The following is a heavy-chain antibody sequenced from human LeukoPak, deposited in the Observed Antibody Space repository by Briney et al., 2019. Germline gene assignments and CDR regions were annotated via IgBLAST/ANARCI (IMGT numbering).Heavy chain of an antibody. Sequence: GGSLRLSCTASGFTFGDYAMSWFRQAPGKGLEWVGFIRSKPYGGTTEYAASVKGRFTISSDESKSIAYLQMHSMKTEDTAVYYCTRNIWCDYWGQGTLVTVSS. V-gene: IGHV3-49*03. CDR2: IRSKPYGGTT. CDR3: TRNIWCDY. CDR1: GFTFGDYA. D-gene: IGHD4/OR15-4a*01. J-gene: IGHJ4*02.